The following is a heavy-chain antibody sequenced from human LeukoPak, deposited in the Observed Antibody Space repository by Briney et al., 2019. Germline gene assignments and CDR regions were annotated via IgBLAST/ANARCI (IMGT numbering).Heavy chain of an antibody. CDR1: GYNFTTYW. V-gene: IGHV5-51*01. Sequence: GESLKISCKTSGYNFTTYWIAWMRQMPGKGLEWMGIIYPGDSDTRYSPSFQGQVTISADKSISTAYLQWSSLKASDTAMYYCARLDTAMVPCDYWGQGTLVTVSS. J-gene: IGHJ4*02. CDR3: ARLDTAMVPCDY. D-gene: IGHD5-18*01. CDR2: IYPGDSDT.